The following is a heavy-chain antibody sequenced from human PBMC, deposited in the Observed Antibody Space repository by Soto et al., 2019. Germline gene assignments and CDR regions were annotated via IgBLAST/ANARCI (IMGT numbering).Heavy chain of an antibody. CDR1: GFTFSDYY. D-gene: IGHD3-10*01. Sequence: GGSLIVSCAASGFTFSDYYMSWIRQAPGKGLEWVSYISSSGSTIYYADSVKGRFTISRDNAKNSLYLQMNSLRAEDTAVYYCVWGRGVNYHGMDVWGQGTTVIVS. J-gene: IGHJ6*02. CDR2: ISSSGSTI. CDR3: VWGRGVNYHGMDV. V-gene: IGHV3-11*01.